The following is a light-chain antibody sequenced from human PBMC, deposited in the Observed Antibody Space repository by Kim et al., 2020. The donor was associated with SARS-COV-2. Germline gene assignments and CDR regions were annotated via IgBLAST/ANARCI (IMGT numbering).Light chain of an antibody. J-gene: IGKJ2*01. CDR2: WAS. CDR3: QQYFSSPYT. CDR1: RSVLNNSNKKNY. Sequence: RATIHCKSSRSVLNNSNKKNYVAWYQQKSGQPPKLLIYWASTRESGVPDRLSGSGSGTDFTLTINNLQVEDVVVYYCQQYFSSPYTFGQGTKLEI. V-gene: IGKV4-1*01.